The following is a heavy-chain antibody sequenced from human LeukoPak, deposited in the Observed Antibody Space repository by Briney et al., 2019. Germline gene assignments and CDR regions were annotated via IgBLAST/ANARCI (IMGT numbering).Heavy chain of an antibody. V-gene: IGHV1-2*02. CDR3: ARDVRGTAPGNDYYMDV. CDR1: GYTFTDYF. Sequence: GASVKVSCKASGYTFTDYFMHWVRQAPGQGLEWMGWINPNSGGTNFAQKFQGRVTTTRDTSIRTAFLELSSLRSDDTAVYYCARDVRGTAPGNDYYMDVWGRGTRVTVAS. J-gene: IGHJ6*03. CDR2: INPNSGGT. D-gene: IGHD3-16*01.